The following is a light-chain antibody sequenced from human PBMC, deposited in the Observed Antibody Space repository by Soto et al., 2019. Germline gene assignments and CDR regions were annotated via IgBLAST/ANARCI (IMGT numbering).Light chain of an antibody. CDR1: SSDVGGYNS. V-gene: IGLV2-8*01. Sequence: QSALTQPASVSGSPGQSITVSCTGTSSDVGGYNSVSWYQQHPGKAPKLMIYEVNKRPSGVPDRFSGSKSGNTASLTVSGLQAEDEADYYCSSYAGSSNVFGTGTKVT. CDR3: SSYAGSSNV. CDR2: EVN. J-gene: IGLJ1*01.